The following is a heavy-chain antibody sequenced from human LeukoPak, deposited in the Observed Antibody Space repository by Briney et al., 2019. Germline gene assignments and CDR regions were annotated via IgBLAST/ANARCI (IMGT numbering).Heavy chain of an antibody. CDR1: GYTFTSYY. CDR2: VSSDGGIK. J-gene: IGHJ4*02. V-gene: IGHV3-30-3*01. D-gene: IGHD2-15*01. CDR3: ARDSETTPIHVLGY. Sequence: SCKASGYTFTSYYMHWVRQAPGKGLEWVTLVSSDGGIKYYADSVKGRFSVSRDISKNTLYLQMNSLRVDDTAVYYCARDSETTPIHVLGYWGQGTLVTVSS.